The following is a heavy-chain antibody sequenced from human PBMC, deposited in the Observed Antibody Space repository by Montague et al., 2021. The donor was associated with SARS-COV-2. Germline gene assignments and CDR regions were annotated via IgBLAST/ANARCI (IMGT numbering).Heavy chain of an antibody. D-gene: IGHD2/OR15-2a*01. Sequence: SETLSLTCTVSGASMSGYHWSWIRQPAGKALERIGRIYSNGDTTYNPSLKSRLTMSVDTSDRQFSLTMTSVSAADTAIYYCASGGEYYYHPFDYWGHGNLVTVSS. CDR2: IYSNGDT. CDR3: ASGGEYYYHPFDY. J-gene: IGHJ4*01. V-gene: IGHV4-4*07. CDR1: GASMSGYH.